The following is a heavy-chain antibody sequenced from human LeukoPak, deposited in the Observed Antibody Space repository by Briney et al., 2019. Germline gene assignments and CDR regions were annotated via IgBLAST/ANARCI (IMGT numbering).Heavy chain of an antibody. J-gene: IGHJ3*02. Sequence: GESLKISCKGSGYSFTSYWIGWVRQMPGKGLEWMGIIYPGDSDTRYSPSFQGQVTISADKSISTAYLQWSSLKASDTAMYYCARPHYSNYEDGAFDIWGQGTMVTVSS. D-gene: IGHD4-11*01. V-gene: IGHV5-51*01. CDR1: GYSFTSYW. CDR3: ARPHYSNYEDGAFDI. CDR2: IYPGDSDT.